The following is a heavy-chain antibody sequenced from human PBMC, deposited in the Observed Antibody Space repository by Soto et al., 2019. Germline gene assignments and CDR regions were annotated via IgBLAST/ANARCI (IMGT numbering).Heavy chain of an antibody. D-gene: IGHD2-8*01. V-gene: IGHV5-51*01. CDR1: GYSFTSYW. Sequence: GESLKISCKGSGYSFTSYWIGWVRQMPGKGLEWMGIIHPGDSDTRFSPSFQGQVTISADKSISTAYLQWSSLKASDTAMYYCARFRVLTTNWFDPWGQGTLVTVSS. CDR3: ARFRVLTTNWFDP. J-gene: IGHJ5*02. CDR2: IHPGDSDT.